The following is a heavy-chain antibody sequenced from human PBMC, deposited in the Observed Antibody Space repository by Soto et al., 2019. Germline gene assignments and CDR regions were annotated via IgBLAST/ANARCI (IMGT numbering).Heavy chain of an antibody. Sequence: PSETLSLTCTVSGGSISSYYWSWIRQPPGKGLEWIGYIYYSGSTNYNPSLKSRVTISVDTSKNQFSLKLSSVTAADTAVYYCARSRFYGDYPYYYYYYYMDVWGKGTTVTVSS. CDR2: IYYSGST. V-gene: IGHV4-59*01. J-gene: IGHJ6*03. CDR1: GGSISSYY. CDR3: ARSRFYGDYPYYYYYYYMDV. D-gene: IGHD4-17*01.